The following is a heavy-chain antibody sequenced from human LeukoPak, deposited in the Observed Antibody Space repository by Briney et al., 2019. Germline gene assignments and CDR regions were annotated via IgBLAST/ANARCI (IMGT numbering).Heavy chain of an antibody. D-gene: IGHD2-15*01. Sequence: SQTLSLTCAISGDSVSSNSAAWNWIRQSPSRGLEWLGGTYYRSKWYNDYAVSVKSRITINPDTSKNQFSLQLNSVTPEDTAVYYCARVSCSGGSCYSDFDYWGQGTLVTVSS. CDR1: GDSVSSNSAA. J-gene: IGHJ4*02. CDR2: TYYRSKWYN. CDR3: ARVSCSGGSCYSDFDY. V-gene: IGHV6-1*01.